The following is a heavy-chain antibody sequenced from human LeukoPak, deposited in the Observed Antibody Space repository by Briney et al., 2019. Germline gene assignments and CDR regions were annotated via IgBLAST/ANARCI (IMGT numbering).Heavy chain of an antibody. D-gene: IGHD6-6*01. CDR3: AKDATMAARPAYFDY. CDR2: ISGSGGST. V-gene: IGHV3-23*01. J-gene: IGHJ4*02. Sequence: PGGSLRLSCAASGFTFSSYAMSWVRQAPGKGLEWVSPISGSGGSTYYADSVKGRFTISRDNSKNTLYLQMNRLRAEDTAVYYCAKDATMAARPAYFDYWGQGTLVTVSS. CDR1: GFTFSSYA.